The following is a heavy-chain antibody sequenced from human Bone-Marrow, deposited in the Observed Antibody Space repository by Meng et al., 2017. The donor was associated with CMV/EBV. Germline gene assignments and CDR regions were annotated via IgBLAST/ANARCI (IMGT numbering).Heavy chain of an antibody. J-gene: IGHJ4*02. Sequence: GESLKISCAASGFKFSSYGMYWVRQAPGKGLEWVAFIRHDEINTYYADSVKDRFTISKDNSKNTLYLQMNSLRTDDTAVYYCARDVPHDYGGYFVYWGQGTLVTVSS. CDR2: IRHDEINT. D-gene: IGHD4-23*01. CDR3: ARDVPHDYGGYFVY. CDR1: GFKFSSYG. V-gene: IGHV3-30*02.